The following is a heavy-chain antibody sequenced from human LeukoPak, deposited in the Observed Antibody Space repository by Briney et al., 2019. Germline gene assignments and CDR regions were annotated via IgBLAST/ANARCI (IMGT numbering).Heavy chain of an antibody. CDR3: ATLRGSATAVFDT. Sequence: SETLSPTCSISGGALISHYWSWIRQSPGKGLEWIAYIHYSGRTDYSPSLKSRVAISLDTSKTQVSLTMISVTAADTAVYYCATLRGSATAVFDTWGLGTRVTVSS. CDR2: IHYSGRT. D-gene: IGHD2-21*02. J-gene: IGHJ4*02. V-gene: IGHV4-59*08. CDR1: GGALISHY.